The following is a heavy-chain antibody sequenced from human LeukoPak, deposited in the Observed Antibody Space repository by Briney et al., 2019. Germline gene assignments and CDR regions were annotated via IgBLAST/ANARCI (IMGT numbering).Heavy chain of an antibody. CDR1: GFIFSNYA. CDR3: VKGPRPDMTVAHTVEN. J-gene: IGHJ4*02. D-gene: IGHD4-23*01. V-gene: IGHV3-23*01. CDR2: ISSRGDST. Sequence: GGSLRLSCAASGFIFSNYAMSWVRQVPGRGLEWVSTISSRGDSTYVADSVKGRFTISRDNSKNSLYLQMNTVRAEGTAVYYCVKGPRPDMTVAHTVENWGQGTLVTVSS.